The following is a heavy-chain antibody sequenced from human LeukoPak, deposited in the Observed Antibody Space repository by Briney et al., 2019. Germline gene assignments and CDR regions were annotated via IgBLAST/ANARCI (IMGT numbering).Heavy chain of an antibody. CDR2: ITGNGSNT. D-gene: IGHD5/OR15-5a*01. CDR1: GFPFSSFP. V-gene: IGHV3-23*01. CDR3: AKQHASTGGYFDY. Sequence: PGGSLELSCLASGFPFSSFPMSWVGQAPGRGLEWVSTITGNGSNTYYAGSVKGRFTISRDSSKDTVYLQMNSLKAEDTAIYYCAKQHASTGGYFDYSGQGTQVTVSS. J-gene: IGHJ4*02.